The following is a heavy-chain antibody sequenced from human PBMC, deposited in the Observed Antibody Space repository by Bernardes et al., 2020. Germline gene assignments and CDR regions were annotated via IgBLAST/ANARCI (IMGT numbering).Heavy chain of an antibody. Sequence: ASVKVSCKASGYTFTGYYMHWVRQAPGQGLEWMGRINPNSGGTNYAQKFQGRVTMTRDTSISTAYMELSRLRSDDTAVYYCASLGYCSSFGDERRCMDVWGKGTTVTVSS. V-gene: IGHV1-2*06. J-gene: IGHJ6*04. CDR3: ASLGYCSSFGDERRCMDV. CDR1: GYTFTGYY. D-gene: IGHD2-2*01. CDR2: INPNSGGT.